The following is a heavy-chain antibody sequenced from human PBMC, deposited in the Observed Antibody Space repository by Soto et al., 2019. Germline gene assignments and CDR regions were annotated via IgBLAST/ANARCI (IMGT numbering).Heavy chain of an antibody. V-gene: IGHV3-33*01. CDR3: ARGCSTLLWFAPLDV. CDR1: GFTFSSYG. CDR2: IWYDGSNK. Sequence: QVQLVESGGGVVQPGRSLRLSCAASGFTFSSYGMHWVRQAPGKGLEWVAVIWYDGSNKYYADSVKGRFTISRDNSKNTLYLQMNSRRAEDTAVYYCARGCSTLLWFAPLDVWGQGTTVTVSS. J-gene: IGHJ6*02. D-gene: IGHD3-10*01.